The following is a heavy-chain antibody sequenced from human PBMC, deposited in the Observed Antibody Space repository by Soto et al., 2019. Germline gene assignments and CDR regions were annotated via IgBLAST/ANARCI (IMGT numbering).Heavy chain of an antibody. CDR2: IYHSGST. CDR3: AKAPNYYDSSGPDY. Sequence: SETLSLTCAVSGGSISSGGYSWSWIRQPPGKGLEWIGYIYHSGSTYYNPSLKSRVTISVDRSKNQFSLKLSSVTAADTAVYYCAKAPNYYDSSGPDYWGQGTLVTVS. J-gene: IGHJ4*02. D-gene: IGHD3-22*01. CDR1: GGSISSGGYS. V-gene: IGHV4-30-2*01.